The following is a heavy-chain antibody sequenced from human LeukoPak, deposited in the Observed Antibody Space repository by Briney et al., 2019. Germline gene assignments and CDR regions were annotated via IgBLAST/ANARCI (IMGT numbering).Heavy chain of an antibody. Sequence: PPQTMSLACTVAGGSPGSFYWWWVRPPQGRVREWNGSTHYSVSTNYNPSLKSRVAISVDTSKNQFNVKLSSVTSTETAVYYCARGMIAAAGIRRLFSPYVDHWCQGTGVIVSA. J-gene: IGHJ4*02. D-gene: IGHD6-13*01. CDR2: THYSVST. CDR1: GGSPGSFY. CDR3: ARGMIAAAGIRRLFSPYVDH. V-gene: IGHV4-59*08.